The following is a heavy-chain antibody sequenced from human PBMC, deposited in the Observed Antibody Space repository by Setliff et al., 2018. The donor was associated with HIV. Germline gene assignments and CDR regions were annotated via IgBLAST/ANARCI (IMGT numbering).Heavy chain of an antibody. V-gene: IGHV4-34*01. J-gene: IGHJ4*02. CDR2: INHSGST. D-gene: IGHD3-22*01. CDR1: GGSFSGYY. Sequence: SETLSLTCAVYGGSFSGYYWSWIRQPPGKGLEWIGEINHSGSTNYNPSLKSRVTISVDTSKNQFSLKLSSVTAADTAVFYCASLTTAYDYDSSAYYHPVCGQGTMVTVSS. CDR3: ASLTTAYDYDSSAYYHPV.